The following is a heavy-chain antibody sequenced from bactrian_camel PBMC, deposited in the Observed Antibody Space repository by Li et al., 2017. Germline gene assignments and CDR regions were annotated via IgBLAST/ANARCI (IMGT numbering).Heavy chain of an antibody. V-gene: IGHV3S40*01. CDR3: AAGGSTY. CDR2: INKDDDT. Sequence: DVQLVESGGGPVQAGGSLRLSCVASGYSPYSLYCMGWVRQAPGKGLEWVSAINKDDDTYYGDSVKGRFTISRDNAKNTVYLQMNSLKSEDTALYYCAAGGSTYWGQGTQVTVS. D-gene: IGHD1*01. CDR1: GYSPYSLYC. J-gene: IGHJ4*01.